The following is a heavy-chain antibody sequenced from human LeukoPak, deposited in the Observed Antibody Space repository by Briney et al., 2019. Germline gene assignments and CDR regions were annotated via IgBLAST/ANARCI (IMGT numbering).Heavy chain of an antibody. CDR3: ATWYCSSTSCYNGNWFDP. Sequence: ASVKVSCKVSGYTLTELSMHWVRQAPGKGLEWMGGFDPEDGETIYAQKFQGRVTMTEDTSTDTACMELSSLRSEDTAVYYCATWYCSSTSCYNGNWFDPWGQGTLVTVSS. J-gene: IGHJ5*02. V-gene: IGHV1-24*01. CDR1: GYTLTELS. CDR2: FDPEDGET. D-gene: IGHD2-2*02.